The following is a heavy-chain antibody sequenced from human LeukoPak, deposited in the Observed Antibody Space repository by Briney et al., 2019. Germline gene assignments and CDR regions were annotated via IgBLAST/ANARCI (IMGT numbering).Heavy chain of an antibody. V-gene: IGHV1-69*05. CDR3: ARDTITVTTPYFDY. J-gene: IGHJ4*02. Sequence: SVKVSCKASGGTFSSYAISRVRQAPGQGLEWMGGIIPIFGTANYAQKFQGRVTMTRDTSTSTAYMELSSLRSDDTAFYYCARDTITVTTPYFDYWGQGTLVTVPS. CDR2: IIPIFGTA. CDR1: GGTFSSYA. D-gene: IGHD4-17*01.